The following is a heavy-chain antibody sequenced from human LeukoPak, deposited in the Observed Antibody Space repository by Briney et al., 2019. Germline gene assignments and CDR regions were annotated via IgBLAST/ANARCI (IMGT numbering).Heavy chain of an antibody. V-gene: IGHV3-48*03. CDR3: ARDEYYYDSSGYLPFDY. CDR2: MSSSGSTI. Sequence: GGSLRLSCAASGFTFSSYEMNWVRQAPGKGLEWVSYMSSSGSTIYYADSVKGRFTISRDNAKNSLYLEMNSLRAEDTAVYYCARDEYYYDSSGYLPFDYWGQGSLVTVSS. D-gene: IGHD3-22*01. CDR1: GFTFSSYE. J-gene: IGHJ4*02.